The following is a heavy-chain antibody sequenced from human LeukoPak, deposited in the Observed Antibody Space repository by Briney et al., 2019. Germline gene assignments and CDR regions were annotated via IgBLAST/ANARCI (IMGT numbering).Heavy chain of an antibody. V-gene: IGHV4-39*01. D-gene: IGHD6-19*01. CDR1: GGSISSSDYY. CDR3: ARLGFNSGSHIDS. J-gene: IGHJ4*02. Sequence: SETLSLTCTVSGGSISSSDYYWGWIRQPPGKGLEWIGSTYYGGTTYYNPSLKSRVTISVDTSKNQFSLKLSSVTAADTAVYYCARLGFNSGSHIDSWGQGTLVTVSS. CDR2: TYYGGTT.